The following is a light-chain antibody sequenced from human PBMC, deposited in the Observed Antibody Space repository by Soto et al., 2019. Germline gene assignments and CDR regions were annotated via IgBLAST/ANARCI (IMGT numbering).Light chain of an antibody. CDR2: GAS. V-gene: IGKV3-20*01. CDR1: QSVSSSY. Sequence: EIVLTQSPGTLSLSPWERATISCRASQSVSSSYLAWYQQKHGQAPRPLIYGASSRATGIPDRFSGSGSGTDFTLTISRLEPEDFAVYYCLQYGSSPYTFGQGTKLEIK. CDR3: LQYGSSPYT. J-gene: IGKJ2*01.